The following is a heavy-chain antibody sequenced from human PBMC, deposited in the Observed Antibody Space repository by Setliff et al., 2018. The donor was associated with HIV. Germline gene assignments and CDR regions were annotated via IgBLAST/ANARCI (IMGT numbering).Heavy chain of an antibody. D-gene: IGHD3-10*01. CDR2: ISPYNGHT. J-gene: IGHJ4*02. V-gene: IGHV1-18*01. CDR3: ARFGELLSGPFDY. CDR1: GNTFSSYD. Sequence: GASVKVSCKASGNTFSSYDITWVRQAPGQGLEWLGWISPYNGHTNFAQKFQGRVTITADKSTSTAYMELSSLRSEDTAVYYCARFGELLSGPFDYWGQGTLVTVSS.